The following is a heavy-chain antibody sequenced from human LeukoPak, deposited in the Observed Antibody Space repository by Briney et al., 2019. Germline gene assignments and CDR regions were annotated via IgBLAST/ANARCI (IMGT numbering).Heavy chain of an antibody. D-gene: IGHD4-23*01. CDR2: INPSGGST. CDR3: ARAGGNSAHPHYYYYYMDV. CDR1: GYTFTSYY. Sequence: ASVKVSCKASGYTFTSYYMHWVRQAPGQGLEWMGIINPSGGSTSYAQKFQGRVTMTRDMSTSTVYMEPSSLRSDDTAVYYCARAGGNSAHPHYYYYYMDVWGKGTTVTVSS. V-gene: IGHV1-46*01. J-gene: IGHJ6*03.